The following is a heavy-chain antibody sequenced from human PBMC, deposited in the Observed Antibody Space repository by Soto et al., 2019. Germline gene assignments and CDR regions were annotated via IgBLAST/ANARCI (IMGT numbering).Heavy chain of an antibody. D-gene: IGHD3-10*01. CDR2: ISCNNGDA. Sequence: QVQLVQTGAEVKEPGASVKVSCKASGYTFTNYGISWGRQAPGQGLEWMGWISCNNGDANYVQSLRGRVTMTTDTSTSSVYMELRSLRADDTAVYYCARDGDGSGRHYEYWGQGTLVTVSS. J-gene: IGHJ4*02. V-gene: IGHV1-18*01. CDR3: ARDGDGSGRHYEY. CDR1: GYTFTNYG.